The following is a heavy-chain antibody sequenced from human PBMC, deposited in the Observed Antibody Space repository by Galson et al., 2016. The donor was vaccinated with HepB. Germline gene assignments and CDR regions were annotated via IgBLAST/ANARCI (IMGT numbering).Heavy chain of an antibody. CDR3: ARDLGIAVAGRGAFDY. Sequence: SETLSLTCAIYGGSIISDNWWSWVRQSPGKGLEWIGEIYRSGSTNYNPSLKSRVTISVDKSRNQFSLKLNSLTAADTAFYYCARDLGIAVAGRGAFDYWGPGTLVTVSS. D-gene: IGHD6-19*01. CDR1: GGSIISDNW. V-gene: IGHV4-4*02. J-gene: IGHJ4*02. CDR2: IYRSGST.